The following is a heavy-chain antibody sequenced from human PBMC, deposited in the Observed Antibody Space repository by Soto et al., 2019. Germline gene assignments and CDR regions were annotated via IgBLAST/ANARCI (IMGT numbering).Heavy chain of an antibody. V-gene: IGHV2-5*02. Sequence: SGPTLVNPTQTLTLTCTFSGFSLSTSGVGVGWIRQPPGKALEWLALIYWDDDKRYSPSLKSRLTITKDTSKNQVVLTMTNMDPVDTATYYCAHRHCSSTSRYGAYFDYWGQGTLVTVSS. J-gene: IGHJ4*02. CDR2: IYWDDDK. D-gene: IGHD2-2*01. CDR1: GFSLSTSGVG. CDR3: AHRHCSSTSRYGAYFDY.